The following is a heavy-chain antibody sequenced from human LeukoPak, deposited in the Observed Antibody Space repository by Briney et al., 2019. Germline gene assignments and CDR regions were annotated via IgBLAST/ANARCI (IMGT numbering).Heavy chain of an antibody. CDR1: GGSIRSSYYY. CDR2: IYDSGST. CDR3: ARVYNWNYRVDY. D-gene: IGHD1-7*01. V-gene: IGHV4-39*01. Sequence: SETLSLTCTVSGGSIRSSYYYWGWIRQPPGKGLEWIGSIYDSGSTYYNPSLKSRVTISVDTSKNQFSLKLSSVTAADTAVYYCARVYNWNYRVDYWGQGTLVTVSS. J-gene: IGHJ4*02.